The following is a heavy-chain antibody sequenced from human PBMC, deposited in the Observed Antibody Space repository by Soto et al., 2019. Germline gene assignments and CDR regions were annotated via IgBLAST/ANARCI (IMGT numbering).Heavy chain of an antibody. CDR1: GGTFSTYT. Sequence: QVQLVQSGAEVKKPGSSVKVSCKASGGTFSTYTITWVRQAPGQGLEWMGRIIPIIGIINYAEKFQGRVNVSEDKFTSTAYLELTGLRSDDTAVYYCAGAPYSPDNGSHPSSYPWGQGTLVTVSS. CDR2: IIPIIGII. D-gene: IGHD4-4*01. CDR3: AGAPYSPDNGSHPSSYP. V-gene: IGHV1-69*02. J-gene: IGHJ5*02.